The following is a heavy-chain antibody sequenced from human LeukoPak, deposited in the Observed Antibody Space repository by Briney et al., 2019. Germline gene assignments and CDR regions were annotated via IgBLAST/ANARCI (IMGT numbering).Heavy chain of an antibody. CDR2: IRLGDGAT. Sequence: GGSLRLSCAASGFTFSGYEIHSVRQAAWKGLEGISDIRLGDGATYYADSVKGRFTISRDNAKNSLFLQLNSLRAEDTAIYYCAREYISGWFDYWGQGTLVTVSS. CDR3: AREYISGWFDY. D-gene: IGHD6-19*01. CDR1: GFTFSGYE. V-gene: IGHV3-48*03. J-gene: IGHJ4*02.